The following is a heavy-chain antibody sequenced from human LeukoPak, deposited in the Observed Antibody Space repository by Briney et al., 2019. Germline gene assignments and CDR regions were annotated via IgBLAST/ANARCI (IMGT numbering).Heavy chain of an antibody. J-gene: IGHJ6*04. V-gene: IGHV3-7*01. CDR3: AELGITMIGGV. Sequence: GSLRLSCAASGFTFTTYWMSWVRQAPGKGLEWVANIKQDGSEKYYVDSVKGRFTISRDNAKNSLYLQMNSLRAEDTAVYYCAELGITMIGGVWGKGTTVTISS. D-gene: IGHD3-10*02. CDR2: IKQDGSEK. CDR1: GFTFTTYW.